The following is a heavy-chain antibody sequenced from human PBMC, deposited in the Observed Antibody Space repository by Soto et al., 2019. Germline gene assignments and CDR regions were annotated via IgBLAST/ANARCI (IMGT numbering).Heavy chain of an antibody. CDR1: GFTFSSYG. Sequence: QVQLVESGGGVVKPGRSLRLSCAASGFTFSSYGMHWVRQAPGKGLEWVAVITYDGSNKYYADSVKGRFTISRDNSKNTLYLQMNSLRAEDTAVYYCAKDSPISGSYDYLVQGTLVTVSS. D-gene: IGHD1-26*01. V-gene: IGHV3-30*18. CDR3: AKDSPISGSYDY. J-gene: IGHJ4*02. CDR2: ITYDGSNK.